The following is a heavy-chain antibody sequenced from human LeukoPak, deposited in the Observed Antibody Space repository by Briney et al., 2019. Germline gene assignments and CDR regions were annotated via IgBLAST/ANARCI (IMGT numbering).Heavy chain of an antibody. Sequence: SETLSLTCAVYGGSFSGYYWSWIRQPPGKGLEWIGEINHSGSTNYNPSLKSRVTISVDTSKNKFSLKLSSVTAADTAVYYCARFIGYYYDSSGYHGDYWGQGTLVTVSS. CDR1: GGSFSGYY. V-gene: IGHV4-34*01. CDR3: ARFIGYYYDSSGYHGDY. CDR2: INHSGST. J-gene: IGHJ4*02. D-gene: IGHD3-22*01.